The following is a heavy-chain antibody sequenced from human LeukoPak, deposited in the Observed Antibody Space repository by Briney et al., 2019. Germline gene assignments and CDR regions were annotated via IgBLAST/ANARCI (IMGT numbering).Heavy chain of an antibody. J-gene: IGHJ4*02. CDR2: IYYSGST. V-gene: IGHV4-39*01. Sequence: PSETLSLTCTVSGGSISSSSYYWGWIRQPPGKGLEWIGSIYYSGSTYYNPSLKSRVTISVDTSKNQFSLKLSSVTAADTAVYYCASEDYGDYPIDYWGQGTLVTVSS. CDR3: ASEDYGDYPIDY. D-gene: IGHD4-17*01. CDR1: GGSISSSSYY.